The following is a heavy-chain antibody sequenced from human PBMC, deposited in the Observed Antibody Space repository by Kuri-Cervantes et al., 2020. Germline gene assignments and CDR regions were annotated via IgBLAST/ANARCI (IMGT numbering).Heavy chain of an antibody. D-gene: IGHD2-2*01. CDR2: ISGSGGST. J-gene: IGHJ4*02. CDR1: GFTFSDYY. Sequence: GGSLRLSCAGSGFTFSDYYMSWVRQAPGKGLEWVSGISGSGGSTYYTDSVKGRFTISRDNSKNALYLQMNSLRAEDTAVYYRAKSLPKYQLLSAIDYWGQGTLVTVSS. V-gene: IGHV3-23*01. CDR3: AKSLPKYQLLSAIDY.